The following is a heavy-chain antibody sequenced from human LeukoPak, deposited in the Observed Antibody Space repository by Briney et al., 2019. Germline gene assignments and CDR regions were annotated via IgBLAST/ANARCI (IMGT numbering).Heavy chain of an antibody. CDR3: ARFTVVARSEDY. D-gene: IGHD2-15*01. CDR1: GGSFSGYY. J-gene: IGHJ4*02. V-gene: IGHV4-34*01. Sequence: SETLSLTCAVYGGSFSGYYWSWIRQPPGKGLEWIGEINHSGSTNYNPSLKSRVTISVDTSKNQFSLKLSSVTAADTAVCYCARFTVVARSEDYWGQGTLVTVSS. CDR2: INHSGST.